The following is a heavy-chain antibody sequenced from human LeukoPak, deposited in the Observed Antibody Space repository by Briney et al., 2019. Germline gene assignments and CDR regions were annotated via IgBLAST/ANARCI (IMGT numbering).Heavy chain of an antibody. D-gene: IGHD4-17*01. V-gene: IGHV1-69*04. Sequence: SVRVSCKASGGTFSSYAISWVRQAPGQGGEGMGRIIPILGTASYARTFQGSVTITADKSTSTAYMDLSSLRPQDTAVYYCASYGDSKTAPDAFDIWGQGPMVPVSS. J-gene: IGHJ3*02. CDR1: GGTFSSYA. CDR2: IIPILGTA. CDR3: ASYGDSKTAPDAFDI.